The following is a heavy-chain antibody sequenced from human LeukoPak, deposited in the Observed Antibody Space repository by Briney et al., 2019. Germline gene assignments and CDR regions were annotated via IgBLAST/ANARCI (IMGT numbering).Heavy chain of an antibody. V-gene: IGHV4-59*08. CDR2: IYDIGST. CDR3: PRHGGAYSFDQ. D-gene: IGHD4-11*01. J-gene: IGHJ4*02. CDR1: GGSISTYY. Sequence: SETLSLTCTVSGGSISTYYWSWVRQPPGKGLEWIGCIYDIGSTNYNPSLKSRVSISVDTSKNQFSLKLSSVTAADTAVYYCPRHGGAYSFDQWGQGTLVTVSS.